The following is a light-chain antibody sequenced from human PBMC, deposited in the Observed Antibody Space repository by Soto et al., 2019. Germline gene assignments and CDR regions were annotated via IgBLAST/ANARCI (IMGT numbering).Light chain of an antibody. CDR1: QTVGASQ. CDR3: HQYSNPPHT. J-gene: IGKJ2*01. CDR2: GVS. Sequence: ETVLTQSPGTLSLSPGEGATLSCRASQTVGASQLAWYQQKPGQSPRLLIYGVSNRATDIPDRFGGSGSGTDFTLTISRLEPEDFAVYYCHQYSNPPHTFVQGTKLEIK. V-gene: IGKV3-20*01.